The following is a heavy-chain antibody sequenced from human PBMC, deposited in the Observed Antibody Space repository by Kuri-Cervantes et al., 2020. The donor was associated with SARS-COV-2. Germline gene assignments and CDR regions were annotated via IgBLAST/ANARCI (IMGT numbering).Heavy chain of an antibody. D-gene: IGHD2-2*01. CDR1: GFTFSSYA. Sequence: GESLKISCAASGFTFSSYAMSWVRQAPGKGLEWVAVISYDGSNKYYADSVKGRFTIPRDNSKNTLYLQMNSLRAEDTAVYYCAKDLGVPAAIEMFYYYYGMDVWGQGTTVTVSS. CDR3: AKDLGVPAAIEMFYYYYGMDV. V-gene: IGHV3-30*18. CDR2: ISYDGSNK. J-gene: IGHJ6*02.